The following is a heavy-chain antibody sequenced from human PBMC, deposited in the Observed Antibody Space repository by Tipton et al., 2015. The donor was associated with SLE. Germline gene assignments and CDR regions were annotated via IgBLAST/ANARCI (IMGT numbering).Heavy chain of an antibody. CDR2: IYPGDSDI. CDR3: ARQGYCSGGSCYELGY. V-gene: IGHV5-51*01. CDR1: GYSFTSYW. Sequence: VQLVQSGAEVKKPGESLRISCKGSGYSFTSYWISWVRQMPGKGLEWMGIIYPGDSDIRYSPSFQGQVTISADKSITTAYLQWSSLKASDTAMYYCARQGYCSGGSCYELGYWGQGTLVTISS. D-gene: IGHD2-15*01. J-gene: IGHJ4*02.